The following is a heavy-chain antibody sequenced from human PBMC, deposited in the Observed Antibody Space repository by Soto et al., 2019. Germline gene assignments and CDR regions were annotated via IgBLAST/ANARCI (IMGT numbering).Heavy chain of an antibody. Sequence: EVQLVESGGGLVKPGGSLRLSCAASGFTFSSYSMNWVRQAPGKGLEWVSSISSSSSYIYYADSVKGRFTISRDNAKNSLYLQMNSLRAEDTAVDYCARGRYCSGGSCYSDYWGQGTLVTVSS. V-gene: IGHV3-21*01. D-gene: IGHD2-15*01. CDR2: ISSSSSYI. J-gene: IGHJ4*02. CDR3: ARGRYCSGGSCYSDY. CDR1: GFTFSSYS.